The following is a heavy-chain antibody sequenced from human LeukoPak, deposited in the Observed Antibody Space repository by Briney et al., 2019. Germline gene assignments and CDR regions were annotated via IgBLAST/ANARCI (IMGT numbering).Heavy chain of an antibody. J-gene: IGHJ4*02. Sequence: ASVKVSCKASGYTLTSYGISWVRQAPGQGLEWMGWISAYNGNTNYAQKLQGRVTMTTDTSTSTAYMELRSLRSDDTAVYYCARDSATMVRGVNPGDYWGQGTLVTVSS. CDR1: GYTLTSYG. D-gene: IGHD3-10*01. V-gene: IGHV1-18*01. CDR3: ARDSATMVRGVNPGDY. CDR2: ISAYNGNT.